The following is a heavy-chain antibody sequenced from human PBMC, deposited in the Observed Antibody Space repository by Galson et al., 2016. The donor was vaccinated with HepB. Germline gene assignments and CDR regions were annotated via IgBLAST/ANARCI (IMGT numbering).Heavy chain of an antibody. D-gene: IGHD6-13*01. V-gene: IGHV3-21*01. CDR3: ARDLIAAAGRTFYYYYYYMDV. J-gene: IGHJ6*03. Sequence: SLRLSCAASGFTFSYYSMNWVRQAPGKGLEWVSSISSSSSDIYYADSAKGRFTISRDNAKNSLYLQMNSLRAEDTAVYYCARDLIAAAGRTFYYYYYYMDVGGKGTTVTVPS. CDR2: ISSSSSDI. CDR1: GFTFSYYS.